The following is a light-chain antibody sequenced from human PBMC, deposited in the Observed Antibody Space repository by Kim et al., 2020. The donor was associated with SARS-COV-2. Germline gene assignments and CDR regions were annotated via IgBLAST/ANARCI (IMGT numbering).Light chain of an antibody. CDR3: QEYDGYPYT. V-gene: IGKV1-5*03. J-gene: IGKJ2*01. Sequence: DIQMTQSPSSLSASVGDRVIITCRASQSISSSLTWYQQKPGKAPKLLIYKASNLKSGVPSRFSGSGSGTEFTLTISSLQPDDLATYYCQEYDGYPYTFGQGTKLEI. CDR1: QSISSS. CDR2: KAS.